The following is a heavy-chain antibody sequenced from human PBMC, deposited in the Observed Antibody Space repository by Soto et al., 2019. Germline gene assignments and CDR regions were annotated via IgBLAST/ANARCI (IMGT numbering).Heavy chain of an antibody. D-gene: IGHD3-16*01. CDR2: IWYDGSDE. V-gene: IGHV3-33*01. CDR1: GFAFSSFG. J-gene: IGHJ4*02. CDR3: AFGNLSYYFDF. Sequence: GGSLRLSCAASGFAFSSFGMHWVRQAPGKGLEWVAIIWYDGSDEYYADSVKGRFTISRDNSKNTLYLQMNSLRAEDTAVYHCAFGNLSYYFDFWGQGTPVTVSS.